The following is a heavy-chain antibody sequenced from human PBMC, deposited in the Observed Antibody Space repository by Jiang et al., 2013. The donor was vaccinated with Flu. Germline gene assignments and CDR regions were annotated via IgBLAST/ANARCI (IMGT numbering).Heavy chain of an antibody. CDR1: GYSFTSYW. V-gene: IGHV5-51*01. CDR3: AKAAMVTDFDL. D-gene: IGHD5-18*01. J-gene: IGHJ2*01. CDR2: IYPGDSDS. Sequence: SLKISCKGSGYSFTSYWIGWVRQMPGKGLEWMGIIYPGDSDSRYSPSFQGQVTISADKSITTAFLQWTSLKASDTAMYYCAKAAMVTDFDLWGRGTLVTVSS.